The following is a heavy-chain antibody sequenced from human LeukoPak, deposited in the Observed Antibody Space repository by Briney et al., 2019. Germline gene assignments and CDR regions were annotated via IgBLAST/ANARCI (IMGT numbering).Heavy chain of an antibody. D-gene: IGHD2-21*02. V-gene: IGHV1-69*13. J-gene: IGHJ1*01. CDR1: GGTFSSYA. CDR2: IIPIFGTA. CDR3: AGGLVTAKDFQH. Sequence: SVKVSCKASGGTFSSYAISWVRQAPGQGLEWMGGIIPIFGTANYAQKFQGRVTITADESTSTAYMELSSLRSEDTAVYYCAGGLVTAKDFQHWGQGTLVTVSS.